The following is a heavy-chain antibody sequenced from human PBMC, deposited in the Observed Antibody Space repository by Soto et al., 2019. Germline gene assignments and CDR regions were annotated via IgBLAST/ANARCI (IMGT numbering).Heavy chain of an antibody. D-gene: IGHD3-16*01. J-gene: IGHJ4*01. CDR1: GYTFTSYD. Sequence: QVQLVQSGAEVKKPGASVKVSCKNYGYTFTSYDINWVRQATGQVLELMACMNPNTGDTGYAPKFQGRVTLTKKPSISTAYMELSSLTSEDTAVYYCESVRGRQYYALGSDAFLDYWGHVTLVNVSS. CDR2: MNPNTGDT. V-gene: IGHV1-8*01. CDR3: ESVRGRQYYALGSDAFLDY.